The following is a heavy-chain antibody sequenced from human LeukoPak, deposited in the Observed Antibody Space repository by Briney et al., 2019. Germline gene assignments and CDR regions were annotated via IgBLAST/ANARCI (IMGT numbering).Heavy chain of an antibody. V-gene: IGHV3-23*01. D-gene: IGHD5-18*01. Sequence: GGSLRLSCAASGFTLSSYAMGWVRQAPGKGLEWVSVISGSGTSTNYADSVKDRFTISRDNSKNTMYLQMNSLRAEDTAVYYCAKDLRFSYGSGYWGQGTLVTVSS. J-gene: IGHJ4*02. CDR2: ISGSGTST. CDR1: GFTLSSYA. CDR3: AKDLRFSYGSGY.